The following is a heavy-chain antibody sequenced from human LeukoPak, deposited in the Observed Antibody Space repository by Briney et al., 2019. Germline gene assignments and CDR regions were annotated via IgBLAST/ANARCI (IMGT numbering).Heavy chain of an antibody. CDR3: ARTPPRWSGSYGRLDAFDI. D-gene: IGHD1-26*01. V-gene: IGHV4-39*07. J-gene: IGHJ3*02. CDR1: GGSISRTTYY. Sequence: SETLSLTCAVSGGSISRTTYYWGWIRQPPGKGLEWIGSVYYSGITYYNPSLKSRVTISVDTSKNQFSLKLSSVTAADTAVYYCARTPPRWSGSYGRLDAFDIWGQGTMVTVSS. CDR2: VYYSGIT.